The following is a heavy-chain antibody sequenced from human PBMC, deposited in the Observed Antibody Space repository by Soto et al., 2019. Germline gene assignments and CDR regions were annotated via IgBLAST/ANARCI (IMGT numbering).Heavy chain of an antibody. V-gene: IGHV3-23*01. CDR3: ARISSSSCTDY. D-gene: IGHD6-13*01. CDR1: GFTFNSYA. Sequence: GGSLRLSCAASGFTFNSYAMNWVRQAPGKGLEWVSAISADGAGTYYADSVKGRFTISRDNSKNTLSLQMNSLRAEDTAIFYCARISSSSCTDYWGQGTLVTVSS. CDR2: ISADGAGT. J-gene: IGHJ4*02.